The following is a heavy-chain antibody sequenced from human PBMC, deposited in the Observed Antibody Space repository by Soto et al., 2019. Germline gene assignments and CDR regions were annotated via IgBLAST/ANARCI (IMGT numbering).Heavy chain of an antibody. CDR3: AGGSEESYPGSRIFDL. J-gene: IGHJ4*02. V-gene: IGHV3-53*01. Sequence: GGSLRLSCAASGFTVSNNYMSWVRQAPGKGLEWVSIIYSGGRTYYADSVQGRFTISRDNSKNTLYLLMSRLRAEDSALYFCAGGSEESYPGSRIFDLWGRGTRVTVSS. CDR2: IYSGGRT. CDR1: GFTVSNNY. D-gene: IGHD3-10*01.